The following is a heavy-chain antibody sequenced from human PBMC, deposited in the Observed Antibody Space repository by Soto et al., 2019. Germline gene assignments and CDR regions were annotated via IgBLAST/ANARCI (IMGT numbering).Heavy chain of an antibody. Sequence: GSLRLSCAASGFTVSSNYMSWVRQAPGKGLEWVSVIYSGGSTYYADSVKGRFTISRDNSKNTLYLQMNSLRAEDTAVYYCARALGLGYSRYYYGMDVWGQGTTVTVSS. J-gene: IGHJ6*02. V-gene: IGHV3-53*01. CDR1: GFTVSSNY. D-gene: IGHD5-18*01. CDR3: ARALGLGYSRYYYGMDV. CDR2: IYSGGST.